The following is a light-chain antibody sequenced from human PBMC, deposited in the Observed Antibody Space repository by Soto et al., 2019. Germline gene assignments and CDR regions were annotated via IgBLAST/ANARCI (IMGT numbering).Light chain of an antibody. CDR2: EVD. J-gene: IGLJ1*01. CDR3: CSYANSSTYV. V-gene: IGLV2-23*02. CDR1: RSDVGTFNL. Sequence: QSALTQPASVSGSPGQSITISCTGTRSDVGTFNLVSWYQQHPGKVPKLLIYEVDKRPSGISSRFSGSKSGNTASLTISGLQTEDEADYYCCSYANSSTYVFGTGTKLTVL.